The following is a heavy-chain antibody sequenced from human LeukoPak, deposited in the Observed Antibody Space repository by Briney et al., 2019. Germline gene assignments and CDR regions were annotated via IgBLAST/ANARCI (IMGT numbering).Heavy chain of an antibody. J-gene: IGHJ3*02. CDR3: ARWTVAGTRNAFDI. V-gene: IGHV3-21*01. CDR1: GFTFSSYS. Sequence: GGSLRLSCAASGFTFSSYSMNWVRQAPGKGLEWVSSISSSSSYIYYADSVKGRFTISRDNAKNSLYPQMNSLRAEDTAVYYCARWTVAGTRNAFDIWGQGTMVTVSS. D-gene: IGHD6-19*01. CDR2: ISSSSSYI.